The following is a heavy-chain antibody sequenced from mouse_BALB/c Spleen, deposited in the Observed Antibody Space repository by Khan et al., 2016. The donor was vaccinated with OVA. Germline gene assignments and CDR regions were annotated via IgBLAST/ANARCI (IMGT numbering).Heavy chain of an antibody. Sequence: EVELVESGGGLVQTGGSRKLSCAASGFTFSGFGMHWVRQAPEKGLEWVAYISSGSSSIYYADTVKGRFTISRDNPKHTLFLQRTSLRSEDTAMYYCARTGYYYFDYWGQGTTLTVSS. CDR1: GFTFSGFG. J-gene: IGHJ2*01. CDR2: ISSGSSSI. V-gene: IGHV5-17*02. D-gene: IGHD2-3*01. CDR3: ARTGYYYFDY.